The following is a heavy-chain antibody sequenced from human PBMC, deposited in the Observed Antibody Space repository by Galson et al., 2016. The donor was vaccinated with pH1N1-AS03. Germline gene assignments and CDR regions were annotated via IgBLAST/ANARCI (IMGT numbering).Heavy chain of an antibody. V-gene: IGHV3-15*01. Sequence: SLRLSCAASGFTFSNAWMSWVRQAPGTGLEWVGRIKSKTDSGTTDYAAPVKGRFTISRDDSKNTLYLQMNNLKTEDTAVYHCTTGICCYGVDVWYLGTTVTVSS. CDR2: IKSKTDSGTT. CDR3: TTGICCYGVDV. CDR1: GFTFSNAW. J-gene: IGHJ6*04.